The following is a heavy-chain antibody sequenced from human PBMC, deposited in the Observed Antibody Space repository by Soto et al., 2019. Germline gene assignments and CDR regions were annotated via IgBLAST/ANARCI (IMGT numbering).Heavy chain of an antibody. Sequence: EVQLLESGGGLVQPGGSLRLSCAASGFSFSSYAMSWVRQAPGKGLEWVSTVSGISGSGDSTYYADSVKGRFTISRDNSKNALYLEMNSLRAEDTATYFCAKATQANCGGGCYGLQHWGQGTLVTVSS. CDR3: AKATQANCGGGCYGLQH. CDR1: GFSFSSYA. V-gene: IGHV3-23*01. J-gene: IGHJ1*01. D-gene: IGHD2-21*02. CDR2: ISGSGDST.